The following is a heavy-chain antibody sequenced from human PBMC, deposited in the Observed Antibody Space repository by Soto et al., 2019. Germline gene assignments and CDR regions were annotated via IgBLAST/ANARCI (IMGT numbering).Heavy chain of an antibody. CDR2: INPNSGGT. D-gene: IGHD2-21*02. Sequence: AASVKVSCKASGYTFTGYYMHWVRQAPGQGLEWMGWINPNSGGTNYAQKFQGRVTMTRDTSISTAYMELSRLRSDDTAVYYCARVGYCGGDCYAGLDYWGQGTLVTV. V-gene: IGHV1-2*02. J-gene: IGHJ4*02. CDR1: GYTFTGYY. CDR3: ARVGYCGGDCYAGLDY.